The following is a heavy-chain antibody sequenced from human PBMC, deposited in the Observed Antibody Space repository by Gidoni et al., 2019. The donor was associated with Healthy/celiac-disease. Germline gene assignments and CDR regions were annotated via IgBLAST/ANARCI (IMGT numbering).Heavy chain of an antibody. J-gene: IGHJ5*02. V-gene: IGHV4-34*01. CDR2: INHSGST. CDR1: GGSFSGYY. D-gene: IGHD6-19*01. CDR3: ARAQRYSSGWYVAPPSRAAYNWFDP. Sequence: QVQLQQWGAGLLKPSETLSLTCAVYGGSFSGYYWRWLRQPPGKGLEWIGEINHSGSTNYNPSLKSRVTISVDTSKNQFSLKLSSVTAADTAVYYCARAQRYSSGWYVAPPSRAAYNWFDPWGQGTLVTVSS.